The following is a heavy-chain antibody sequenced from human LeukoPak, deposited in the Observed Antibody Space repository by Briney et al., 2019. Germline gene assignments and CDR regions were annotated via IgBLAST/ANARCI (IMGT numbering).Heavy chain of an antibody. J-gene: IGHJ4*02. D-gene: IGHD4-17*01. CDR3: ARGRVTTLYYFDY. Sequence: GGSLRLSCAASGFTFSDHCMDWVRQAPGKGLEWVGRTRNKANSYTTEYAASAKGRFTISRDDSKSSLYLQMNSLKTEDTAVYYCARGRVTTLYYFDYWGQGTLVTVSS. V-gene: IGHV3-72*01. CDR1: GFTFSDHC. CDR2: TRNKANSYTT.